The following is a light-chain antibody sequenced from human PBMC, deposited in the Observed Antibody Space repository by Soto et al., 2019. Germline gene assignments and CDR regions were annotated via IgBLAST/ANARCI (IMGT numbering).Light chain of an antibody. CDR3: QPYNSWPLT. CDR2: VAS. CDR1: QTIRNN. Sequence: EIVMTQSPATLSVSPGERATLSCRSSQTIRNNLAWYQQKPGQAPRLLIYVASTRATDIPARFSGSGSGTDFTLTISSLQSEDFAFYYCQPYNSWPLTFGGGTNVEIK. J-gene: IGKJ4*01. V-gene: IGKV3-15*01.